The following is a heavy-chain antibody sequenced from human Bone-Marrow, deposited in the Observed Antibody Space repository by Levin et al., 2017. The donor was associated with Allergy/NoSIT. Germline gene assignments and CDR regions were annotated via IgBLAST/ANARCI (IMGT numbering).Heavy chain of an antibody. CDR3: ATAGFSSSRFEY. D-gene: IGHD2-2*01. Sequence: ETLSLTCAASGFTFSNAWMTWVRQAPGKGLEWVGRIKSKSDGETTDYAAPVKGRFTISRDDSENMLYLQMNSLKTEDTAVYYCATAGFSSSRFEYWGQGSLVTVSS. J-gene: IGHJ4*02. CDR1: GFTFSNAW. CDR2: IKSKSDGETT. V-gene: IGHV3-15*01.